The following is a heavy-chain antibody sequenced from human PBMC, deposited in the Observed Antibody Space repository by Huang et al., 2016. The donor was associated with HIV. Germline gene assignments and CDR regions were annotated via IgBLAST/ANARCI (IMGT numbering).Heavy chain of an antibody. Sequence: QVQLVQSGAEVKNPGASVRVSCKASGYTITDSNIHGVRQAHGQVLEWMGWINPKRGGTIYAQRLQGRVTMTRDTTISTVHMDLRRIQSDDTAVYFCARDWSFGSSTSPADWGQGTLVTVSS. CDR3: ARDWSFGSSTSPAD. J-gene: IGHJ4*02. CDR2: INPKRGGT. D-gene: IGHD6-6*01. CDR1: GYTITDSN. V-gene: IGHV1-2*02.